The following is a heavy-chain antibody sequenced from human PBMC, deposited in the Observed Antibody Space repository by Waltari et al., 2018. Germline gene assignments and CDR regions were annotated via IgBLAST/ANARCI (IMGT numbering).Heavy chain of an antibody. CDR2: INSDGSST. Sequence: EVQLVESGGGLLQPGGSLRLSCAASGFPFSSYWMPWVRQAPGKGLVWVERINSDGSSTSNADSVKGRFTISRDNAKNTLYLQMNSLRAEDTAMYYCASGNSHAFDIWGQGTMVTVSS. J-gene: IGHJ3*02. V-gene: IGHV3-74*01. CDR1: GFPFSSYW. CDR3: ASGNSHAFDI. D-gene: IGHD1-7*01.